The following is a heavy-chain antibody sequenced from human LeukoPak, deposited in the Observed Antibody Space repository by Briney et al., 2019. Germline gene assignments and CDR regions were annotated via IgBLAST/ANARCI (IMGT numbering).Heavy chain of an antibody. Sequence: SSETLSLTRADPVGSVSSGSYYCSWIRQPPGDGLEWIGYIYYSGSTNYNPSLKSRVTISVDTSKNQVSLKLSSVTAADTAVYYCAREYYDSSGYRFDYWGQGTLVTVSS. D-gene: IGHD3-22*01. CDR2: IYYSGST. CDR3: AREYYDSSGYRFDY. V-gene: IGHV4-61*01. CDR1: VGSVSSGSYY. J-gene: IGHJ4*02.